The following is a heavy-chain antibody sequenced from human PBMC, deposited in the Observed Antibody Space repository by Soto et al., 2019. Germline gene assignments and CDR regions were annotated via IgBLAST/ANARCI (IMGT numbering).Heavy chain of an antibody. CDR1: XXXFSSYA. V-gene: IGHV1-69*01. Sequence: XSGAEVKKPXXXVKVSXXXXXXXFSSYAISWXXXXXXXGXXXXXGIIPIFGTAKYTQKFQGRVTITADESTSTAYMELSSLRSEDTAVYYCARSSQNTAMVETYGMDVWGQWTTVTVSS. D-gene: IGHD5-18*01. CDR3: ARSSQNTAMVETYGMDV. CDR2: IIPIFGTA. J-gene: IGHJ6*02.